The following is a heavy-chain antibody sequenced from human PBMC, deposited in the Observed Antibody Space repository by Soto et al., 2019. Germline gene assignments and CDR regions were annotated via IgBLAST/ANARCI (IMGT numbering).Heavy chain of an antibody. Sequence: ASVKVSCKASGYTFTTYDINWVRQATGQGLEWMGWMNPSSGNTGYAQKFQGRDTMTRNTSISTAYMELSSLRSEDTAVYYCARGQTIWGSYRYYDYWGQGTLVTVSS. CDR1: GYTFTTYD. CDR2: MNPSSGNT. CDR3: ARGQTIWGSYRYYDY. D-gene: IGHD3-16*02. J-gene: IGHJ4*02. V-gene: IGHV1-8*01.